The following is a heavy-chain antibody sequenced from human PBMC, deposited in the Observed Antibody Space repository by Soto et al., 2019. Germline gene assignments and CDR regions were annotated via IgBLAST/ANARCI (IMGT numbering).Heavy chain of an antibody. V-gene: IGHV1-69*08. CDR2: IIPMLDIT. CDR1: GGTFSNHI. J-gene: IGHJ4*02. Sequence: QVQLVQSGAEVKKPGSSVKVSCKASGGTFSNHIITWVRQAPGQGLEWMGRIIPMLDITNHAQKFQGRVTTTADKSTTTAYMEVSSLRSEDTAVYYCVRDYPIGSVFSGHDDIDSWGQGTLVTVSA. CDR3: VRDYPIGSVFSGHDDIDS. D-gene: IGHD5-12*01.